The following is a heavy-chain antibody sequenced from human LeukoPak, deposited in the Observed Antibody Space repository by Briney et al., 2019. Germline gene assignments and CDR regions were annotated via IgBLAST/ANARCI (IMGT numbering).Heavy chain of an antibody. V-gene: IGHV4-61*02. CDR3: ARGALWFGEILDY. CDR1: GGSISSGSYY. Sequence: PSETLSLTCTVSGGSISSGSYYWSWIRQPAGEGLEWIGRIYTSGSTNYNPSLKSRVTISVDTSKNQFSLKLSSVTAADTAVYYCARGALWFGEILDYWGQGTLVTVSS. D-gene: IGHD3-10*01. J-gene: IGHJ4*02. CDR2: IYTSGST.